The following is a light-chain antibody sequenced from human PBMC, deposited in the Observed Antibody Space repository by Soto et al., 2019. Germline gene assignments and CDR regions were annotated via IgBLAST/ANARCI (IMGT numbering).Light chain of an antibody. CDR1: QSVSSY. CDR3: RRSDIGPT. Sequence: EIVLTQSPATLYLSTGERATLSCRASQSVSSYLCWYQQKPCQAPRLLIADVSRRATGIPARLSGSEFGPDLSLPISSLESEDTAVYYCRRSDIGPTFSGGTRVEIK. V-gene: IGKV3-11*01. J-gene: IGKJ4*01. CDR2: DVS.